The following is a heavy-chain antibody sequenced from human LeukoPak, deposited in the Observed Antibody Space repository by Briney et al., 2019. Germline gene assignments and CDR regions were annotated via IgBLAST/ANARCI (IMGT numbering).Heavy chain of an antibody. V-gene: IGHV4-30-4*01. D-gene: IGHD2-2*01. CDR3: ARGPLYCSSTSCSQYNWFDP. CDR1: GGSISSGDYS. CDR2: IYYSGST. Sequence: SQILSLTCTVSGGSISSGDYSWSWIRQPPGKGLEWIGYIYYSGSTYYNPSLKSRVTISVDTSKNQFSLKLSSVTAADTAVYYCARGPLYCSSTSCSQYNWFDPWGQGTLVTVSS. J-gene: IGHJ5*02.